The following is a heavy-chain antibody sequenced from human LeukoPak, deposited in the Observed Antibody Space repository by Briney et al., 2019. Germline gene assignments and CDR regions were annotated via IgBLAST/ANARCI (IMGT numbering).Heavy chain of an antibody. D-gene: IGHD3-10*01. CDR1: GFTFSSYG. CDR2: IWYDGSNK. V-gene: IGHV3-33*06. J-gene: IGHJ3*02. CDR3: AKDPFGDENDAFDI. Sequence: PGRSLRLSCAASGFTFSSYGMHWVRQAPGKGLEWVAVIWYDGSNKYYADSVKGRFTISRDNSKNTLYLQMNSLRAEDTAVYYCAKDPFGDENDAFDIWGQGTMVTVSS.